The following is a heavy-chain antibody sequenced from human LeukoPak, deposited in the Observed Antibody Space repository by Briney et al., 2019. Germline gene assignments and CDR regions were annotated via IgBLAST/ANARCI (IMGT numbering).Heavy chain of an antibody. D-gene: IGHD1-26*01. CDR3: ASSGSYRFDY. V-gene: IGHV3-48*02. Sequence: GGSLRLSCAASGFIFSSYSMNWVRQAPGKGLEWVSHITASGTAMFYADSVKGRFTISRDNAKNSLYLQMNSLRDEDTAVYYCASSGSYRFDYWGQGTLATVSS. CDR2: ITASGTAM. CDR1: GFIFSSYS. J-gene: IGHJ4*02.